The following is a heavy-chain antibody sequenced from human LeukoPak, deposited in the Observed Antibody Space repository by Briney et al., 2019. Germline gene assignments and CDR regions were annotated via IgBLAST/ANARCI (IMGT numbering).Heavy chain of an antibody. CDR3: ARYRPGYYYYGLDV. D-gene: IGHD2-2*01. V-gene: IGHV1-18*01. CDR1: GYTFTSYG. J-gene: IGHJ6*02. Sequence: ASVKASCKASGYTFTSYGISWVRQAPGQGLEWMGWINTYNDNTNYAQKLQGRVTMTTDTSTTTAYMELRSLGSDDTAVYYCARYRPGYYYYGLDVWGQGTTVTVSS. CDR2: INTYNDNT.